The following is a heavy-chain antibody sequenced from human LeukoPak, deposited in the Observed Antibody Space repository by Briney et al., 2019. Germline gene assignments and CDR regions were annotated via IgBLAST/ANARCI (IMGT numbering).Heavy chain of an antibody. D-gene: IGHD6-6*01. CDR1: GFTFTNYW. J-gene: IGHJ5*02. V-gene: IGHV3-7*01. CDR3: ASSSYSSSSS. CDR2: INEDGSKR. Sequence: GGSLRLSCAASGFTFTNYWMIWVRQAPGKGLEWVANINEDGSKRYYVGSVEGRFTISRDNAKNSVFLQMNSLRAEDTAMYYCASSSYSSSSSWGQGTLVTVSS.